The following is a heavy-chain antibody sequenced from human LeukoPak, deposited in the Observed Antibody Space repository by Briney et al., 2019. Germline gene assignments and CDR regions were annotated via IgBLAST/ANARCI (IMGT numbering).Heavy chain of an antibody. V-gene: IGHV3-11*01. CDR2: ITYSGSET. Sequence: GGSLRLSCAASGFTFSNAWMSWVRQAPGKGLEWLSYITYSGSETHYVDSVRGRFTISRDNGKDSLYLQMNSLRADDTAVYYCVRDLAVAASWGRGTLVTVSS. D-gene: IGHD6-19*01. J-gene: IGHJ5*02. CDR3: VRDLAVAAS. CDR1: GFTFSNAW.